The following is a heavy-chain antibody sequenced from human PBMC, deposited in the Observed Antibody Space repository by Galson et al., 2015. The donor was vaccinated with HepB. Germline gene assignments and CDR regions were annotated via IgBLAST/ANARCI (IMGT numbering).Heavy chain of an antibody. CDR2: INPNSGGT. CDR1: GYTFTGYY. CDR3: ARVAGTTHYYYYMDV. V-gene: IGHV1-2*02. Sequence: SVKVSCKASGYTFTGYYMHWVRQAPGQGLEWMGWINPNSGGTNYAQKFQGRVTMTRDTSISTAYMELSRLRSDDTAVYYCARVAGTTHYYYYMDVWGKGTTVTVSS. J-gene: IGHJ6*03. D-gene: IGHD1-1*01.